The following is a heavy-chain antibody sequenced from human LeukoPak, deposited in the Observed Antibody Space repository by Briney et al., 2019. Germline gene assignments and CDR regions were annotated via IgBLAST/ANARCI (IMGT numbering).Heavy chain of an antibody. J-gene: IGHJ6*02. CDR3: ARDRERYSNYGVLYYYGMDV. CDR1: GYTFTSYD. CDR2: INPNSGGT. Sequence: RASVKVSCKASGYTFTSYDINWVRQATGQGLEWMGWINPNSGGTNYAQKFQGRVTMTRDTSISTAYMELSRLRSDDTAVYYCARDRERYSNYGVLYYYGMDVWGQGTTVTVSS. D-gene: IGHD4-11*01. V-gene: IGHV1-2*02.